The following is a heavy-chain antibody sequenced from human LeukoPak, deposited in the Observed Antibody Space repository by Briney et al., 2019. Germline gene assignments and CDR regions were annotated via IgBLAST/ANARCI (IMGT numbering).Heavy chain of an antibody. CDR2: LNYSGRT. J-gene: IGHJ6*03. Sequence: EPLSLTCPASGGPITSHYWSWIRQPPGKGLGWIGYLNYSGRTNYNPSLKSRVTVSADTYKNQFSLKLSSVTAADTAVYYCARVLYLGDYYYYMDVWGKGSTVTVSS. V-gene: IGHV4-59*11. CDR3: ARVLYLGDYYYYMDV. D-gene: IGHD3-16*01. CDR1: GGPITSHY.